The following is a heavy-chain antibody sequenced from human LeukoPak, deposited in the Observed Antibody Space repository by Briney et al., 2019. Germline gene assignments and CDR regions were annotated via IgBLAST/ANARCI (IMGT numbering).Heavy chain of an antibody. CDR3: ARDPSGYSYGGSFDY. D-gene: IGHD5-18*01. J-gene: IGHJ4*02. Sequence: ASVKVSCKASGYTFTSYGISWVRQAPGQGLEWMGWISAYNGNTNYAQKLQGRVTMTTDTSTSTAYMELRSLRSDDTAVYYCARDPSGYSYGGSFDYWGQGTLVTVSS. CDR1: GYTFTSYG. V-gene: IGHV1-18*01. CDR2: ISAYNGNT.